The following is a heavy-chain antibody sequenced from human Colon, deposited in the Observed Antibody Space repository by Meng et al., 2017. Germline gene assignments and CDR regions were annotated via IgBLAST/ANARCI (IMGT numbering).Heavy chain of an antibody. CDR3: ARDNWAKWYFDL. CDR2: IKPDGSGI. J-gene: IGHJ2*01. Sequence: GESLKISCAASGFNFNLYWISWVRQAPGKGPEWVANIKPDGSGIYYVDSVKGRFTISRDNTKNSVYLQMNSLRAEDTAVYYCARDNWAKWYFDLWGRGTLVTVSS. D-gene: IGHD7-27*01. V-gene: IGHV3-7*01. CDR1: GFNFNLYW.